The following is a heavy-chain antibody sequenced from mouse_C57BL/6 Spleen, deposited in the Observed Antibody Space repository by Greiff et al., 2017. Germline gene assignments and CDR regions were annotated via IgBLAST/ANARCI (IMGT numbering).Heavy chain of an antibody. Sequence: QVQLQQPGTELVKPGASVKLSCKASGYTFTSYWMHWVKQRPGQGLEWIGNINPSNGGTNYNEKFKSKATLTVDKFSSTAYMQLSSLTSEDSAVYYCARSVEEFITTVESYAMDYWGQGTSVTVSS. CDR1: GYTFTSYW. CDR2: INPSNGGT. CDR3: ARSVEEFITTVESYAMDY. V-gene: IGHV1-53*01. J-gene: IGHJ4*01. D-gene: IGHD1-1*01.